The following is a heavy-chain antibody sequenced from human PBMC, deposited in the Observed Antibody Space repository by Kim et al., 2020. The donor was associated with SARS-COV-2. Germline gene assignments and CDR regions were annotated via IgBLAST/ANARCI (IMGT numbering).Heavy chain of an antibody. CDR3: AKLKTMLQGVNYFDS. CDR2: LGGSGENT. CDR1: GFSFNRQA. D-gene: IGHD3-10*01. Sequence: GESLKISCEASGFSFNRQAMAWVRQAPGKGLEWVSGLGGSGENTYYADSVKGRFTISRDSSTNTLYLQVNSLRVEDTAIYYCAKLKTMLQGVNYFDSWGQGTLVTVSA. V-gene: IGHV3-23*01. J-gene: IGHJ4*02.